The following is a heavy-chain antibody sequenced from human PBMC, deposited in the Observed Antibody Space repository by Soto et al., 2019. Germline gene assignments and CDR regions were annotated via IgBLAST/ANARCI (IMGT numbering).Heavy chain of an antibody. CDR1: GYTFTSYD. CDR3: ARERTRGFDP. CDR2: MNPNSGNT. V-gene: IGHV1-8*01. Sequence: QVQLVQSGAEVKKPGASMKVSCKASGYTFTSYDINWVRQATGQGLEWMGWMNPNSGNTAYAQNFLGRVTLTRNTSMSTASMGLRSLRSEDTAVYYCARERTRGFDPWGQGTLVTVSS. J-gene: IGHJ5*02.